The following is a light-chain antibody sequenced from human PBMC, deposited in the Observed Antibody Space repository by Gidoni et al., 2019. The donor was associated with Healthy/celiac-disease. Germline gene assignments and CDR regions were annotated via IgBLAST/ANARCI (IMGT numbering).Light chain of an antibody. V-gene: IGKV1-5*03. CDR1: QSISSW. J-gene: IGKJ1*01. Sequence: DIQMTQSPSTLSASVGDRVTITCRASQSISSWLAWYQQKPGKAPKLLIDQASSLESGVPSRFIGSGAGTEFTPTISSLQPDDFATYYCQQYNSYPWTFXQXTKVEIK. CDR2: QAS. CDR3: QQYNSYPWT.